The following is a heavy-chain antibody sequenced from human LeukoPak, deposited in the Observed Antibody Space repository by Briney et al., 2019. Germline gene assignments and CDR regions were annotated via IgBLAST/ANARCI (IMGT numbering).Heavy chain of an antibody. CDR2: IKQDGSEE. D-gene: IGHD3-22*01. J-gene: IGHJ4*02. Sequence: GGSLRLSCVVSGLTFRSYWMSWVRQAPGKELEWVANIKQDGSEENYVDSVKGRFAISRDNAKNSLYLQMKSLRAEDTAVYYCARDPRMGLLLRDSDFWGQGTLVTVSS. CDR3: ARDPRMGLLLRDSDF. CDR1: GLTFRSYW. V-gene: IGHV3-7*01.